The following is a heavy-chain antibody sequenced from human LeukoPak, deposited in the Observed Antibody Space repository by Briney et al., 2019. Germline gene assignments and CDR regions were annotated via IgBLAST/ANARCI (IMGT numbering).Heavy chain of an antibody. CDR2: ISSSSSYI. Sequence: PGGSLRLSCAASGFTVSSNYMSWVRQAPGKGLEWVSSISSSSSYIYYADSVKGRFTISRDNAKNSLYLQMNSLRAEDTAVYYCARFGQGYCSGGSCHTGAYYYYYYMDVWGKGTTVTVSS. D-gene: IGHD2-15*01. V-gene: IGHV3-21*01. CDR1: GFTVSSNY. J-gene: IGHJ6*03. CDR3: ARFGQGYCSGGSCHTGAYYYYYYMDV.